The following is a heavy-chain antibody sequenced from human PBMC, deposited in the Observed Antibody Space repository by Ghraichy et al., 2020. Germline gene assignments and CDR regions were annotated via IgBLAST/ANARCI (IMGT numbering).Heavy chain of an antibody. CDR3: ARLPRKVWGSYRYPEPVFDY. J-gene: IGHJ4*02. V-gene: IGHV4-39*01. CDR1: GGSISSSSYY. CDR2: IYYSGST. Sequence: SETLSLTCTVSGGSISSSSYYWGWIRQPPGKGLEWIGSIYYSGSTYYNPSLKSRVTISVDTSKNQFSLKLSSVTAADTAVYYCARLPRKVWGSYRYPEPVFDYWGQGTLVTVSS. D-gene: IGHD3-16*02.